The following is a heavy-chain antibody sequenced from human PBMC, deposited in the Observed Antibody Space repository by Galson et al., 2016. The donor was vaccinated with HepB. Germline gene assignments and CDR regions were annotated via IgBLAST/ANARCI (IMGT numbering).Heavy chain of an antibody. D-gene: IGHD6-19*01. V-gene: IGHV3-9*01. Sequence: SLRLSCAASGFTFRNYAMSWVRQAPGKGLEWVSGIGWNSDSIGYADSVRGRFTISRDNAKNSLYLQMNSLRPEDTALYYCAKGSPGIAVPKPLTDWGQGTLVTVSS. CDR3: AKGSPGIAVPKPLTD. CDR2: IGWNSDSI. J-gene: IGHJ4*02. CDR1: GFTFRNYA.